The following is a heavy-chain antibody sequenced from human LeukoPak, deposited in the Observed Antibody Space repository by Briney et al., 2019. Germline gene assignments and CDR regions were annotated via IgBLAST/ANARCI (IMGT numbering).Heavy chain of an antibody. CDR1: SGSVSSYY. CDR2: IYDSGST. Sequence: TSETLSLTCTVSSGSVSSYYWSWIRQPPGKGLEWIGNIYDSGSTNYNPSLKSRLTISVDTSKNQCSLKLSSVTAADTAVYYCARQSISGSSLSYFDYWGQGTLVNVSS. V-gene: IGHV4-59*02. J-gene: IGHJ4*02. CDR3: ARQSISGSSLSYFDY. D-gene: IGHD3-22*01.